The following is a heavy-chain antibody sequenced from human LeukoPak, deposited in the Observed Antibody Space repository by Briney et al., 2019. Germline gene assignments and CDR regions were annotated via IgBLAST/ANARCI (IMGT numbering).Heavy chain of an antibody. CDR2: INPYTGGT. D-gene: IGHD3-16*02. Sequence: ASVKVSCKASGYTFTGYYIHWVRQAPGQGLEWMGWINPYTGGTTCAQKFQGGLTMTRDTSISTVYMELSRLTSDDTAVYYCARVWAYYDYVWGSYPHYWGQGTLVTVSP. CDR1: GYTFTGYY. V-gene: IGHV1-2*02. CDR3: ARVWAYYDYVWGSYPHY. J-gene: IGHJ4*02.